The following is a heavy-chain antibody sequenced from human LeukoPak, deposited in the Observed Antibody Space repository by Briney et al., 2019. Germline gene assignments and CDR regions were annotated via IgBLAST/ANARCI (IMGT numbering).Heavy chain of an antibody. CDR2: IIPIFGTA. CDR3: ARDRPITMIVVAMDAFDI. V-gene: IGHV1-69*06. J-gene: IGHJ3*02. D-gene: IGHD3-22*01. CDR1: GYTFINNW. Sequence: ASVKVSCKASGYTFINNWMHWVRQAPGQGLEWMGGIIPIFGTANYAQKFQGRVTITADKSTSTAYMELSSLRSDDTAVYYCARDRPITMIVVAMDAFDIWGQGTMVTVSS.